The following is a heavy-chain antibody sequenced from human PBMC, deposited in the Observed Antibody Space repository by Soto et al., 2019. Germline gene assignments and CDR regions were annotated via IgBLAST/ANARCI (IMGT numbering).Heavy chain of an antibody. CDR1: GGSISSYY. CDR3: ARLTIFGVDDI. D-gene: IGHD3-3*01. Sequence: QVQLQESGPGLVKPSETLSLTCTVSGGSISSYYWSWIRQPPGKGLEWIGYIYYSGSTNYNPSLKSRVTISVDTSKNQFSLKLSSVIAADTAVYYCARLTIFGVDDIWGQGTMVTVSS. CDR2: IYYSGST. J-gene: IGHJ3*02. V-gene: IGHV4-59*01.